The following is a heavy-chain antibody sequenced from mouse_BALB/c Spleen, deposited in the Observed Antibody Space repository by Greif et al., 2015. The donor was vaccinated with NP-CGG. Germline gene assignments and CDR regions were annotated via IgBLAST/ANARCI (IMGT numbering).Heavy chain of an antibody. J-gene: IGHJ4*01. CDR2: MDPANGNT. Sequence: EVQLQQSGAELVKPGASVKLSCTASGFNIKDTYMHWVKQRPEQGLEWIGRMDPANGNTKYDPKFQGKATITADTSSNTAYLQLSSLTSEDTAVYYCARYYRYPYYAMDYWGQGTSVTVSS. D-gene: IGHD2-14*01. V-gene: IGHV14-3*02. CDR1: GFNIKDTY. CDR3: ARYYRYPYYAMDY.